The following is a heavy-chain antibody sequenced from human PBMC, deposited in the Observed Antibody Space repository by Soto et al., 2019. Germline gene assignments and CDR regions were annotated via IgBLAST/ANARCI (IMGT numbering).Heavy chain of an antibody. D-gene: IGHD6-13*01. CDR2: IWYDGSNK. Sequence: PGGSLRLSCAASGFTFSSYGMHWVRQAPGKGLEWVAVIWYDGSNKYYADSVKGRFTISRDNSKNTLYLQMNSLRAEDTAVYYCARDLAVVAAAGLDYWGQGTLVTVSS. V-gene: IGHV3-33*01. J-gene: IGHJ4*02. CDR1: GFTFSSYG. CDR3: ARDLAVVAAAGLDY.